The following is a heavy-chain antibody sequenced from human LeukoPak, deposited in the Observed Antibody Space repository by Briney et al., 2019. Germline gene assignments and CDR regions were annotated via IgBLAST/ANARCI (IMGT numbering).Heavy chain of an antibody. D-gene: IGHD1-26*01. CDR2: ISGSGGST. V-gene: IGHV3-23*01. CDR1: GFTFSSYA. CDR3: AKEGRGPTHRFDY. J-gene: IGHJ4*02. Sequence: GGSLRLSCAASGFTFSSYAMSWVRQAPGKGLEWVSAISGSGGSTYYADSVEGRFNISRDNSKNTLYLQMNSLRAEDTAVYYCAKEGRGPTHRFDYWGQGTLVTVSS.